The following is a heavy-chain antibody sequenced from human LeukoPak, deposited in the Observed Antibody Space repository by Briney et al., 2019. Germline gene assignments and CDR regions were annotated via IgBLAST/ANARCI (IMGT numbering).Heavy chain of an antibody. D-gene: IGHD5-12*01. J-gene: IGHJ4*02. Sequence: GGSLRLSCAASGFTFSSYEMNWVRQAPGKGLEWVSYISSSGSTIYYADSVKGRFTISRDNAKNSLYLQMNSLRAEDTAVYYSAREGYSGYEIEFDYWGQGTLVTVSS. CDR1: GFTFSSYE. CDR3: AREGYSGYEIEFDY. CDR2: ISSSGSTI. V-gene: IGHV3-48*03.